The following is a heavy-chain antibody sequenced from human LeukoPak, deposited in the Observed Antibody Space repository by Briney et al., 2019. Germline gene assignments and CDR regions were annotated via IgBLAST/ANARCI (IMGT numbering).Heavy chain of an antibody. D-gene: IGHD2-21*01. CDR1: GLTVSDNF. J-gene: IGHJ4*02. CDR2: LYRGGNT. Sequence: PGGSLRLSCAASGLTVSDNFMSWVRQVPGKGLEWVSVLYRGGNTYYADSVRGRFTISRDNSKNMVYLQMNSLTAEDTAVYYCARDRIEGATSDFDYWGQGTLVTVSS. CDR3: ARDRIEGATSDFDY. V-gene: IGHV3-66*01.